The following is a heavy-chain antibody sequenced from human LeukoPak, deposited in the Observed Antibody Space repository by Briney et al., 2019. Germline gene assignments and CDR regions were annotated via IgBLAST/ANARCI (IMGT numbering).Heavy chain of an antibody. D-gene: IGHD6-13*01. CDR1: GGSISSGSYY. CDR2: IYTSGST. J-gene: IGHJ5*02. CDR3: ARGPGGSSSWYNWFDP. V-gene: IGHV4-61*02. Sequence: SQTLSLTCTVSGGSISSGSYYWSWIRQPAGKGLEWIGRIYTSGSTNYNPSLKSRVTISVDRSKNQFSLKLSSVTAADTAVYYCARGPGGSSSWYNWFDPWGQGTLVTVSS.